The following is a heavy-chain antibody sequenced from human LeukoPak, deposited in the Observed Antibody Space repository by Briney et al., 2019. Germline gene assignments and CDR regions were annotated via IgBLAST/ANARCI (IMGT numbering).Heavy chain of an antibody. CDR2: ISYDGSNK. Sequence: GGSLRLSCAASGFTFSSYGMHWVRQAPGKGLEWVAVISYDGSNKYYADSVKGRFTISRDNSKNALYPQMNSLRAEDTAVYYCAKDRYYYGSGSYYADYWGQGTLVTVSS. CDR1: GFTFSSYG. CDR3: AKDRYYYGSGSYYADY. V-gene: IGHV3-30*18. D-gene: IGHD3-10*01. J-gene: IGHJ4*02.